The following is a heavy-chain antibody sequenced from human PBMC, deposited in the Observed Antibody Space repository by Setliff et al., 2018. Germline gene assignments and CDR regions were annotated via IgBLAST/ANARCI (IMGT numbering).Heavy chain of an antibody. J-gene: IGHJ5*02. Sequence: PSETLSLTCTVSGGSINNYFWTWIRQPAGKGLEWIGRPYTSGISNYNPSLKSRVTMSVDTSKNQFSLNLTSVTAADTAVYYCARENADYARSFDPWGQGTLVTVSS. V-gene: IGHV4-4*07. CDR2: PYTSGIS. CDR3: ARENADYARSFDP. CDR1: GGSINNYF. D-gene: IGHD3-16*01.